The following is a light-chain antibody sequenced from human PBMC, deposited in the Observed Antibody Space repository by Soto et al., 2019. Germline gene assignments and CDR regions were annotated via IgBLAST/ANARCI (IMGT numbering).Light chain of an antibody. J-gene: IGLJ2*01. CDR3: CSYAGSYTVV. CDR1: SSDVGGYKY. Sequence: QSALTQPRSVSGSPGQSVTISCTGTSSDVGGYKYVSWYQQHPGKAPKLMIYDVSKRPSGVPDRFSGSKSGNTASLTISGLQPEDEAYYYCCSYAGSYTVVFGGGTKLTVL. CDR2: DVS. V-gene: IGLV2-11*01.